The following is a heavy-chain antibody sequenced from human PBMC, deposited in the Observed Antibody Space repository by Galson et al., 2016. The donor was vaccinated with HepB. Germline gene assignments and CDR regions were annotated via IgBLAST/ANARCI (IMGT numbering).Heavy chain of an antibody. D-gene: IGHD6-19*01. CDR3: ARGNSDGWYHDY. V-gene: IGHV1-3*01. J-gene: IGHJ4*02. CDR2: VNGGDDNT. CDR1: GYTFTSNA. Sequence: SVKVSCKASGYTFTSNAIHWVRQAPGQRLEWLGWVNGGDDNTKYSQSFQGRVTFTRDTSANTVCMELRALRPEDTATYFCARGNSDGWYHDYWGQGTLVIVSS.